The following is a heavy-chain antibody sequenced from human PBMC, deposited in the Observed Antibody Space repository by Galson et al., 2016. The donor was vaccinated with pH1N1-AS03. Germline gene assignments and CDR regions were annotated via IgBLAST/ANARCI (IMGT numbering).Heavy chain of an antibody. CDR1: GFTFSSYS. CDR2: ISSDGDT. V-gene: IGHV3-64*02. J-gene: IGHJ6*02. Sequence: ASGFTFSSYSIHWVRQAPGKGLEYVSAISSDGDTYYTDSVKGRFTISRDKSKNTVYLQMGSLRPEDVAVYYCAREAEHYYYALDVWGQGTTVTVSS. CDR3: AREAEHYYYALDV.